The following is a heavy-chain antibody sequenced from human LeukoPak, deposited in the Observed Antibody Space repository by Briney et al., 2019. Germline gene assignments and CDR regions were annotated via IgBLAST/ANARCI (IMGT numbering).Heavy chain of an antibody. CDR2: ISTSSTYM. Sequence: GGSLRLSCATSGFTFSSYSMIWVRQAPGKGLEWLSSISTSSTYMFYADSVKGRFSISRDDATNSLYLQMNSLRAEDTAVYYCARGTDTVTKDFDYWGQGTLVTVSS. D-gene: IGHD4-17*01. J-gene: IGHJ4*02. CDR3: ARGTDTVTKDFDY. V-gene: IGHV3-21*01. CDR1: GFTFSSYS.